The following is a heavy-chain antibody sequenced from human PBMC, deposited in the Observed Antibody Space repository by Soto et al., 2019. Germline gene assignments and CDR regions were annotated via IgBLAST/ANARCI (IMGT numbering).Heavy chain of an antibody. V-gene: IGHV3-48*02. Sequence: EVQLVESGGGLVQPGGSLRLSCVASGFTFSTDSMNWVRQAPGKGLEWVAHISTSGATRYYADSVKGRFTISRDNAKTSLSLQMDSLRNEDTAVYYCARFFGRGFDYWGQGTLVTVSS. CDR2: ISTSGATR. J-gene: IGHJ4*02. CDR3: ARFFGRGFDY. D-gene: IGHD3-10*01. CDR1: GFTFSTDS.